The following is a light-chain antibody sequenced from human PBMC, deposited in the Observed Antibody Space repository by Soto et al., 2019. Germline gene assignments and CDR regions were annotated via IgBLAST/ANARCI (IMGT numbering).Light chain of an antibody. CDR3: QQGYSTPYT. CDR1: QSIRSY. Sequence: DIPMTQSPSSLSASVGDRVTISCRASQSIRSYLNWYQQKPGKAPKLLIYAASSLQSGVPSRFSGSGSGTDFTPTISSLQPEDVATYYCQQGYSTPYTFGQGTKLDIK. V-gene: IGKV1-39*01. J-gene: IGKJ2*01. CDR2: AAS.